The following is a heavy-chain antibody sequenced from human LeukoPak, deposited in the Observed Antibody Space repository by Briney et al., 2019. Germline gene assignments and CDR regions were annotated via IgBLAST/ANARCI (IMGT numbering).Heavy chain of an antibody. CDR2: IYYSGTT. V-gene: IGHV4-59*01. J-gene: IGHJ4*02. CDR1: GGSISRYY. Sequence: SETLSLTCTVCGGSISRYYWSWIRQPPGKGREWIGYIYYSGTTNYPPSLNSRVTISVDTSKNQLSLKLSSVTAADTAVYYCARSPTYGGYPANFDYWGQGTLVTLSS. CDR3: ARSPTYGGYPANFDY. D-gene: IGHD5-12*01.